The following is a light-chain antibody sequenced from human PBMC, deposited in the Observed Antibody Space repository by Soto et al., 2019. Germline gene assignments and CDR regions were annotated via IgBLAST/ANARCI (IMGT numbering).Light chain of an antibody. Sequence: QSALTQPASVSGSPGQSITISCTGISSDVGDFNYVSWYQQHPGKAPKLLIYEVSNRPSGVSSRFSGSQSGNTASLTISGLQAEDEADYYCSSYKCSDIKFFGTGTKVXV. J-gene: IGLJ1*01. CDR3: SSYKCSDIKF. CDR1: SSDVGDFNY. V-gene: IGLV2-14*01. CDR2: EVS.